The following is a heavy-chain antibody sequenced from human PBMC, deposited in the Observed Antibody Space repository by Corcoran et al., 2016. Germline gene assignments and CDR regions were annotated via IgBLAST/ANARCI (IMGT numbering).Heavy chain of an antibody. J-gene: IGHJ3*02. Sequence: QVQLQESGPGLVKPSETLSLACTVSGYSISSGYYWGWIRQPPGKGLEWIGSIYHSGSTYYNPSLKSRVTISVDTSKNQFSLKLSSVTAADTAVYYCATPVGYDAFDIWGQGTMVTVSS. CDR1: GYSISSGYY. D-gene: IGHD1-26*01. CDR3: ATPVGYDAFDI. V-gene: IGHV4-38-2*02. CDR2: IYHSGST.